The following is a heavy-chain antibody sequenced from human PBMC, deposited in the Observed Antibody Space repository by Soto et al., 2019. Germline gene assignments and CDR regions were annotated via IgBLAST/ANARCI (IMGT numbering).Heavy chain of an antibody. CDR2: ISAYNGNT. CDR1: GYTFTSYC. J-gene: IGHJ3*02. V-gene: IGHV1-18*01. D-gene: IGHD3-16*02. Sequence: ASVKVSCKASGYTFTSYCISWVRQAPGQGLEGMGWISAYNGNTNYAQKLQGRVTMTTDTSTSTAYMELRSLRSDDTAVYYCARDYLDMITFGGVIDDDAFDIWGQGTMVTVSS. CDR3: ARDYLDMITFGGVIDDDAFDI.